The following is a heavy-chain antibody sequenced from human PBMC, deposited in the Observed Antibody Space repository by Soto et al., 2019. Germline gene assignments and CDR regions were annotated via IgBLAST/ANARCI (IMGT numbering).Heavy chain of an antibody. CDR3: ARARSSSWYLGMDV. CDR1: GFTFSSYA. V-gene: IGHV3-30-3*01. D-gene: IGHD6-13*01. Sequence: PGGSLRLSCAASGFTFSSYAMHWVRQAPGKGLEWVAVISYDGSNKYYADSVKGRFTISRDNSKNTLYLQMNSLRADDTAVYYCARARSSSWYLGMDVLGQGTTVTVSS. CDR2: ISYDGSNK. J-gene: IGHJ6*02.